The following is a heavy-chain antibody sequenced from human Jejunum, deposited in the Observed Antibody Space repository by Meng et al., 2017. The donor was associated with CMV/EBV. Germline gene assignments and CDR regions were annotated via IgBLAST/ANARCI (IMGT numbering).Heavy chain of an antibody. CDR3: AKRYYDFWSGYLGY. CDR1: GLTVSSYA. CDR2: ISGSGGST. J-gene: IGHJ4*02. D-gene: IGHD3-3*01. V-gene: IGHV3-23*01. Sequence: SGLTVSSYAMSWVRQAPGKGLEWVSAISGSGGSTYYADSVKGRFTISRDNSKNTLYLQMNSLRAEDTAVYYCAKRYYDFWSGYLGYWGQGTLVTVSS.